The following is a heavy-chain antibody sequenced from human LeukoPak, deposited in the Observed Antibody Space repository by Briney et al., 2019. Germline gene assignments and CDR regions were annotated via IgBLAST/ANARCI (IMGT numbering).Heavy chain of an antibody. Sequence: PSETLSLTCTVSGGSISSHYWSWLRQPPGKGLEWIGYIYYSGSTNYNPSLKSRVTISVATSKNQFSLKLSSVTAADTAVYYCARGIAAEFDPWGQGTLVTVSS. CDR3: ARGIAAEFDP. D-gene: IGHD6-25*01. J-gene: IGHJ5*02. V-gene: IGHV4-59*11. CDR1: GGSISSHY. CDR2: IYYSGST.